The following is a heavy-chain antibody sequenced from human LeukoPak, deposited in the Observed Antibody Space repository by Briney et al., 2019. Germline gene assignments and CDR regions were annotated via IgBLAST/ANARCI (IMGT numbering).Heavy chain of an antibody. CDR2: ISGSGGST. Sequence: PGGSLRLSCAASGFTFSSYAMSWVRQAPGKGLEWVSAISGSGGSTYYADSVKGRFTISRDNSKNTLYLQMNSLRAEDTAVYYCAKVIVGATTEKYYFDYWGQGTLVTVSS. CDR1: GFTFSSYA. CDR3: AKVIVGATTEKYYFDY. V-gene: IGHV3-23*01. D-gene: IGHD1-26*01. J-gene: IGHJ4*02.